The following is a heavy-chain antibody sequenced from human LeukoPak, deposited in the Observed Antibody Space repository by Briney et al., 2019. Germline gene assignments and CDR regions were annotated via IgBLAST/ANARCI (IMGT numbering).Heavy chain of an antibody. CDR1: GGSFSGYY. CDR3: ATYYYGSGSYYNLDAFDI. D-gene: IGHD3-10*01. CDR2: INHSGST. Sequence: SETLSLTCAVYGGSFSGYYWSWIRQPPGKGLEWSGEINHSGSTNYNPSLKSRVTISVDTSKNQFSLKLSSVTAADTAVYYCATYYYGSGSYYNLDAFDIWGQGTMVTVSS. V-gene: IGHV4-34*01. J-gene: IGHJ3*02.